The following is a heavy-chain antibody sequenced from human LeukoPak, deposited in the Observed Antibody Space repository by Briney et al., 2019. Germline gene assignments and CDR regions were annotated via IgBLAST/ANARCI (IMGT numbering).Heavy chain of an antibody. CDR1: GYSFTGYC. Sequence: GAPVKVSCKASGYSFTGYCMHWVRQAPGQGLEWMGRICPETGGTNYAQKFQGRVTMTTDTTVSTAYMELSGLKSDDTAVYYCASGLNSRSSSCWGQGTRVTVSS. CDR2: ICPETGGT. CDR3: ASGLNSRSSSC. V-gene: IGHV1-2*02. J-gene: IGHJ4*02. D-gene: IGHD6-13*01.